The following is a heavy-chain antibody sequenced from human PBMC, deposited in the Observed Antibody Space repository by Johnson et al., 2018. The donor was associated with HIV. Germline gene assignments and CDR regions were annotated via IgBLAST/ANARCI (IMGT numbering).Heavy chain of an antibody. CDR2: ISSSGSTI. J-gene: IGHJ3*02. V-gene: IGHV3-48*04. Sequence: VQLVESGGGVVQPGGSLRLSCAGSGFTFSSYGMHWVRQAPGTGLDWVSYISSSGSTIYYADSVKGRFTISRDNAKNSLYLQMNSLRAEDTALYYCARGNYYGSGSYGAFDIWGQGTMVTVSS. CDR3: ARGNYYGSGSYGAFDI. CDR1: GFTFSSYG. D-gene: IGHD3-10*01.